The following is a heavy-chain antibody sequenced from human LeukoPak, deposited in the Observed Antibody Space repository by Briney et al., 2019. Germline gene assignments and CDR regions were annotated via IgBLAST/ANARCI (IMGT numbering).Heavy chain of an antibody. CDR2: INPDGSGK. Sequence: GGSLRLSCEASGFTFNSYWMIWVRQAPGKGLEWVANINPDGSGKYYVDSVKGRFTISRDNAKKSLYLQMNSLRAEDTAVYYCARVKWAAALYWGQGTLVTVSS. D-gene: IGHD6-13*01. V-gene: IGHV3-7*01. CDR1: GFTFNSYW. CDR3: ARVKWAAALY. J-gene: IGHJ4*02.